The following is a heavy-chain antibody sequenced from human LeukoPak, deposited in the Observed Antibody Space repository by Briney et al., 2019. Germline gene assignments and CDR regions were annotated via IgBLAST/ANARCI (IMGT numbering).Heavy chain of an antibody. V-gene: IGHV3-23*01. CDR3: AKRDFDDYFDS. D-gene: IGHD3-9*01. CDR2: ISGSGGST. CDR1: GFTFSSYA. J-gene: IGHJ4*02. Sequence: SGGSLRLSCAASGFTFSSYAMSWVRQAPGRGLEWVSAISGSGGSTYYTDSVKGRFTISRDNSKNTLYLQMNSLRAEDTAVYYCAKRDFDDYFDSWGQGTLVTVSS.